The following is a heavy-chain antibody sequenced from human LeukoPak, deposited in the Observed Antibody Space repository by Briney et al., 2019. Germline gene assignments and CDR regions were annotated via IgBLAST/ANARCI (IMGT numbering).Heavy chain of an antibody. Sequence: SETLSLTCAVYGGSFSGYYWSWIRQPPGKGLEWIGEINHSGSTNYNPSLKSRVTISVDTSKNQFSLKLSSVTAADTAVYYCARGGGLRLGELSFAYWGQGTLVTVSS. CDR3: ARGGGLRLGELSFAY. CDR1: GGSFSGYY. D-gene: IGHD3-16*02. J-gene: IGHJ4*02. CDR2: INHSGST. V-gene: IGHV4-34*01.